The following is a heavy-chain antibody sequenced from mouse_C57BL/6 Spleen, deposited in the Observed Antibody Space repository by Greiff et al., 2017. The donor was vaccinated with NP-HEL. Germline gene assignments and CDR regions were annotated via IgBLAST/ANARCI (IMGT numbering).Heavy chain of an antibody. J-gene: IGHJ2*01. CDR2: IHPTSGST. D-gene: IGHD2-4*01. CDR1: GYTFTSYW. V-gene: IGHV1-64*01. CDR3: ARRDYDYDGAYYFDY. Sequence: QVQLQQPGAELVKPGASVKLSCKASGYTFTSYWMHWVKQRPGQGLEWIGMIHPTSGSTNYNEKFKSKATLTVDKSSSTAYMQLSSLTSEDSAVYYCARRDYDYDGAYYFDYWGQGTTLTVSS.